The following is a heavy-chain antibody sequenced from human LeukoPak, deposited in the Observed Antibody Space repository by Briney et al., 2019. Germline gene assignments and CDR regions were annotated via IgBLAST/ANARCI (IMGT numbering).Heavy chain of an antibody. V-gene: IGHV3-23*01. D-gene: IGHD2-2*01. CDR3: AKYRPAAPRTPFDY. CDR2: ISVGGSGT. J-gene: IGHJ4*02. Sequence: PGGSLRLSCAASGFTFSTYVMSWVRQAPGKGLEWVSTISVGGSGTYYADSVKGRFTISRDNSKNTLFLQMNSLRAEDTAVYYCAKYRPAAPRTPFDYWGQGTLVTVSS. CDR1: GFTFSTYV.